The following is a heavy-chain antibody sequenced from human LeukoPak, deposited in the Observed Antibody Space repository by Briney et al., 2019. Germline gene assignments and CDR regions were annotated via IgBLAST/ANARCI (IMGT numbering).Heavy chain of an antibody. V-gene: IGHV1-46*01. Sequence: ASVKVSCKASGYTFSSYSMHWVRQAPGQGLEWMGIINPSGGSTSYAQKFQGRVTMTRDTSTSTVYMELSSLRSEDTAVYYCAREFYCESSAYGFEYWGQGTLVTVSS. CDR1: GYTFSSYS. D-gene: IGHD3-22*01. J-gene: IGHJ4*02. CDR2: INPSGGST. CDR3: AREFYCESSAYGFEY.